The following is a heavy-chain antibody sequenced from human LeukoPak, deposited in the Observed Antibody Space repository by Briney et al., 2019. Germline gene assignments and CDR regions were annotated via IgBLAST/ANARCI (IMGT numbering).Heavy chain of an antibody. V-gene: IGHV3-30-3*02. CDR2: ISYDGSNN. D-gene: IGHD3-22*01. J-gene: IGHJ4*02. CDR3: AKGGDGGGYYYLGSYFIDY. Sequence: WVRQAPGKGLGGVADISYDGSNNYYGDSVQGRFTISRDTSKNTLYLNMNSLRCEHTAVYYCAKGGDGGGYYYLGSYFIDYWGEGTLVTVSS.